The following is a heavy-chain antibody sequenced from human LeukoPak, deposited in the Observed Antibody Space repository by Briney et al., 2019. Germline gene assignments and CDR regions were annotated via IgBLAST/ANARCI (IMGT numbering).Heavy chain of an antibody. CDR1: GFTFSSYG. J-gene: IGHJ4*02. CDR2: IWYDGSNK. D-gene: IGHD3-10*01. CDR3: AKGISMVRGNDY. V-gene: IGHV3-33*06. Sequence: PGGSLRLSCAASGFTFSSYGMHWVRQAPGKGLEWVAVIWYDGSNKYYADSVKGRFTISRDNSKNTLYLQMNSLRAEDTAVYYCAKGISMVRGNDYWGQGTLVTVSS.